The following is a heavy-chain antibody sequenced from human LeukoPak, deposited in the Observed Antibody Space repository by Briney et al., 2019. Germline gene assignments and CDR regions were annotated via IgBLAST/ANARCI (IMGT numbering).Heavy chain of an antibody. V-gene: IGHV1-18*01. D-gene: IGHD6-13*01. CDR2: ISAYNGNT. CDR1: GYTFTSYG. Sequence: EASVKVSCKASGYTFTSYGISWVRQAPGQGLEWMGWISAYNGNTNYAQKLQGRVTMTTDTSTSTAYMELRSLRSDDTAVYYCARQWAAAGRNAFDIWGQGTMVTVSS. J-gene: IGHJ3*02. CDR3: ARQWAAAGRNAFDI.